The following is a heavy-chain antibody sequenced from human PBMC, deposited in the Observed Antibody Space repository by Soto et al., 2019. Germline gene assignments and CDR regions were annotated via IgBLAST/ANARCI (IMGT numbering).Heavy chain of an antibody. CDR3: ARALPVAKGGFDP. Sequence: GSLRLSCAASGFTVSNTYMTWVRQPPGKGLECVSVIYTAGGTNYADSVKGRFIISRDNSKNTLYLQMNSLRAEDTAVYYCARALPVAKGGFDPWGQGTLVTVSS. D-gene: IGHD2-2*01. J-gene: IGHJ5*02. V-gene: IGHV3-53*01. CDR1: GFTVSNTY. CDR2: IYTAGGT.